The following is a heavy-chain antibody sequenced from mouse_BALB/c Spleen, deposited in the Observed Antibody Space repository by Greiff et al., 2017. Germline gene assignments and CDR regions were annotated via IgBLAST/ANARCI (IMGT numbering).Heavy chain of an antibody. CDR1: GFAFSSYD. CDR3: ARYYYGSSYDWYFDV. CDR2: ISSGGGST. J-gene: IGHJ1*01. Sequence: DVKLVESGGGLVKPGGSLKLSCAASGFAFSSYDMSWVRQTPEKRLEWVAYISSGGGSTYYPDTVKGRFTISRDNAKNTLYLQMSSLKSEDTAMYYCARYYYGSSYDWYFDVWGAGTTVTVSS. V-gene: IGHV5-12-1*01. D-gene: IGHD1-1*01.